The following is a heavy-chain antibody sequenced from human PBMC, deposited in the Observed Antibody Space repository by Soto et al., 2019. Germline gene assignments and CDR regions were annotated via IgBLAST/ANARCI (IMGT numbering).Heavy chain of an antibody. Sequence: SETLSLTCKVSGTSVRHFYWSWIRQSAGKGLEWIGRIYSTGTTNFNPSLKSRLTMSMDMSKSQVSLNLTSVTAADTAVYYCVRDRADFSSTYYHYFSVWGRGTLVTVSS. J-gene: IGHJ2*01. CDR2: IYSTGTT. D-gene: IGHD6-13*01. CDR1: GTSVRHFY. V-gene: IGHV4-4*07. CDR3: VRDRADFSSTYYHYFSV.